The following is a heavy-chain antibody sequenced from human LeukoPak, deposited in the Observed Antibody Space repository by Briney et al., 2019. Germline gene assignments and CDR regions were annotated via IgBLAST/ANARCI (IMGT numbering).Heavy chain of an antibody. CDR3: ARVRPRGSSGYPDY. CDR2: MYQSETT. D-gene: IGHD3-22*01. Sequence: PSETLSLTCGVSGDPISSGYYWGWIRPPPGKGLEWIGYMYQSETTYYNPSLKSRVTISADTSKNQFSLKLSSVTAADTAVFYCARVRPRGSSGYPDYWGQGTLVTVSS. J-gene: IGHJ4*02. CDR1: GDPISSGYY. V-gene: IGHV4-38-2*01.